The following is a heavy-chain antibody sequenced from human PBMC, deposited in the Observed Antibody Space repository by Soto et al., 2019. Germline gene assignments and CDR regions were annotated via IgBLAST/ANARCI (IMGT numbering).Heavy chain of an antibody. CDR2: IYPGDSDT. V-gene: IGHV5-51*01. J-gene: IGHJ6*04. CDR3: ATPRSPRTIFGVVPPVDGMDV. D-gene: IGHD3-3*01. CDR1: GYSLTSYW. Sequence: PGESLKISCKGSGYSLTSYWIGWVRQMRGKDLEWRGIIYPGDSDTRYSPSFQGEGTVSADKSISTAYLQWSSLKASDTAMCYGATPRSPRTIFGVVPPVDGMDVRGKRTT.